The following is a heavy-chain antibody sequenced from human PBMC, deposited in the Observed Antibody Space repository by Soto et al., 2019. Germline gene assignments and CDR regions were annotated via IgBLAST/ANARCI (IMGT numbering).Heavy chain of an antibody. Sequence: EVQLVESGGGLIQPGGSLRLSCAASGFTVSSNYMSWVGQAPRKGLVWVSVIHSGGSTYYADSVKGRFTISRDNSKNTLYLQMNSLRAEDTAVYYCASCTVSYYGMDVWGQGTTVTVSS. J-gene: IGHJ6*02. V-gene: IGHV3-53*01. CDR1: GFTVSSNY. CDR2: IHSGGST. CDR3: ASCTVSYYGMDV. D-gene: IGHD4-4*01.